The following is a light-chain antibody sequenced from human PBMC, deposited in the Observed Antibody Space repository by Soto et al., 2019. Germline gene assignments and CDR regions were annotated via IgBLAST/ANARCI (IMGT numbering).Light chain of an antibody. CDR2: KAS. CDR3: QQYNSISLLT. CDR1: QSISNW. V-gene: IGKV1-5*03. Sequence: DIQMTQSPSTLSASVGDRVTITCRASQSISNWLAWYQQKPGKAPKLLIYKASTLESGVPSRLSGSGSGTEFTLTISSLQPDDFATYYCQQYNSISLLTFGGGT. J-gene: IGKJ4*01.